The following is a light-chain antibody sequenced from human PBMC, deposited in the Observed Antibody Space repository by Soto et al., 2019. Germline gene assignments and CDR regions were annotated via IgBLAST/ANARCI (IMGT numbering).Light chain of an antibody. Sequence: DIVMTQSPDSLAVSLGERATINCKSSQSVLYRSNNKNYLAWYQQKPGQPPKLLIYWASTRESGVPERFSGSGSATDFTLTISSLQAEDVAVYYCQQYYTTLALTFGGGTKVKIK. CDR2: WAS. V-gene: IGKV4-1*01. CDR3: QQYYTTLALT. CDR1: QSVLYRSNNKNY. J-gene: IGKJ4*01.